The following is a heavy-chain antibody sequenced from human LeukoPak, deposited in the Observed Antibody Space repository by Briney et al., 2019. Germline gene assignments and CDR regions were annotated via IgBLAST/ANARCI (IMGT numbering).Heavy chain of an antibody. V-gene: IGHV3-11*01. CDR1: GFTFSDYY. CDR3: ALLIVGVTNKAMDV. Sequence: GGSLRLSCAASGFTFSDYYMSWIRQAPGKGLEWVSYISSSGSTIYYADSVKGRFTISRDNAKNSLYLQMNSLRAEDTAVYYCALLIVGVTNKAMDVWGKGTTVTVSS. J-gene: IGHJ6*03. D-gene: IGHD3-22*01. CDR2: ISSSGSTI.